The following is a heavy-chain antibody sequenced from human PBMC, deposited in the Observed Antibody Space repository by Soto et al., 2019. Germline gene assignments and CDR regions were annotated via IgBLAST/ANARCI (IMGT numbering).Heavy chain of an antibody. J-gene: IGHJ6*02. CDR3: TKVGWFGDLLIGGMDV. V-gene: IGHV1-18*01. CDR2: ISTFNGNT. D-gene: IGHD3-10*01. CDR1: GYTFTSYG. Sequence: QVQLVQSGAEVKKPGASVKVSCKASGYTFTSYGINWVRQAPGQGLEWMGWISTFNGNTNYAQKLQGRVTMSTDTSTSMAYMELRSLRSDDTAVYYCTKVGWFGDLLIGGMDVWGQGTTVIVSS.